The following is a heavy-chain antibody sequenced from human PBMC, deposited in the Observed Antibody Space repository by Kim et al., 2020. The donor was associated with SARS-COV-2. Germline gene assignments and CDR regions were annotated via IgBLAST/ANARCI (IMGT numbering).Heavy chain of an antibody. J-gene: IGHJ4*02. D-gene: IGHD5-18*01. V-gene: IGHV4-34*01. CDR2: INHSGST. CDR3: AEGNTAMVIDY. Sequence: SETLSLTCAVYGGSFSGYYWSWIRQPPGKGLEWIGEINHSGSTNYNPSLKSRVTISVDTSKNQFSLKLSSVTAADTAVYYCAEGNTAMVIDYWGQGTLVTGSS. CDR1: GGSFSGYY.